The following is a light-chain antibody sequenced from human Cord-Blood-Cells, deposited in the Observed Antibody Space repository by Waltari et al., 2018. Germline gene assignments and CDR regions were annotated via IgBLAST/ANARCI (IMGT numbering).Light chain of an antibody. V-gene: IGKV3-15*01. Sequence: EIVMTQSPATLSVSPGERATLSCRASQSVSSNFAWYQQQPGQAPRLLIYGASTSATGSPARFSGSGSGTEFTLTISSLQSEDFAVYYCQQYNNWPLYTCGQGTKLEI. CDR3: QQYNNWPLYT. J-gene: IGKJ2*01. CDR1: QSVSSN. CDR2: GAS.